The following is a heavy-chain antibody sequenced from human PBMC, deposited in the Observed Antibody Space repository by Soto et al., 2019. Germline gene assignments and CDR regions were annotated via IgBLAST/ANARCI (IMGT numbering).Heavy chain of an antibody. CDR3: TRAEQQPYYYYGMDV. V-gene: IGHV3-49*03. CDR1: GFTFGDYA. J-gene: IGHJ6*02. Sequence: SGGSLRLSCTASGFTFGDYAMSWFRQAPGKGLEWVGFIRSKAYGGTTEYAASVKGRFTISRDDSKSIAYLQMNSLKNEDTAVYYCTRAEQQPYYYYGMDVWGQGTTVTVSS. CDR2: IRSKAYGGTT. D-gene: IGHD6-13*01.